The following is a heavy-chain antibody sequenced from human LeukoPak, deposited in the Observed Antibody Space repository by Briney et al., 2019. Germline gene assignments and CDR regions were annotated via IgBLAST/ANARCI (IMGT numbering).Heavy chain of an antibody. CDR3: AIGRRQKRGLNTY. D-gene: IGHD3/OR15-3a*01. J-gene: IGHJ4*02. CDR2: LSGSGGST. V-gene: IGHV3-23*01. CDR1: GFSFSTSA. Sequence: GGSLRLSCAASGFSFSTSAMSWVRQAAGKGLEWVSGLSGSGGSTNYADSVKGRFTISRDNSKNTLYLQMDSLRAEDTAIYSCAIGRRQKRGLNTYWGEGPLVSV.